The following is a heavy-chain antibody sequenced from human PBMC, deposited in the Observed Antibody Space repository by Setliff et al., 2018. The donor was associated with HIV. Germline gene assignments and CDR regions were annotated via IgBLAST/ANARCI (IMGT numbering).Heavy chain of an antibody. V-gene: IGHV4-4*07. CDR2: IYSSGST. CDR1: NVSINSYY. Sequence: SETLSLTCTVSNVSINSYYWSWIRQPAGRALEWIGRIYSSGSTNYNPSLKSRVKMSIDTSKNQFSLKLSSVTAADTAVYFCARQPSWGSIDYWGQGTLVTVSS. J-gene: IGHJ1*01. CDR3: ARQPSWGSIDY. D-gene: IGHD7-27*01.